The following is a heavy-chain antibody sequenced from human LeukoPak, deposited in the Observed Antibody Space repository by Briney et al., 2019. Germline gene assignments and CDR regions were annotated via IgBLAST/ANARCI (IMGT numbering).Heavy chain of an antibody. CDR1: GFTFSGYW. V-gene: IGHV3-74*01. J-gene: IGHJ4*02. CDR3: TRVLPDILTGYSFDY. D-gene: IGHD3-9*01. CDR2: INTDGSST. Sequence: PGGSLRLSCAASGFTFSGYWMHWVRQAPGKGLVWVLRINTDGSSTSYADSVKGRFTISRDNAKNTLYLQMNSLRAEDTAVYYCTRVLPDILTGYSFDYWGQGTLVTVSS.